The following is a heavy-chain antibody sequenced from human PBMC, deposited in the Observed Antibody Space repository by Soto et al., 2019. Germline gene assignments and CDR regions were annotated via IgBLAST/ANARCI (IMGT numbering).Heavy chain of an antibody. CDR1: GGSISSGGYY. D-gene: IGHD2-2*01. V-gene: IGHV4-31*03. CDR3: AARGGYCSSTSCYAVGAFDI. J-gene: IGHJ3*02. Sequence: QVQLQESGPGLVKPSQTLSLTCTVSGGSISSGGYYWSWIRQHPGKGLEWIGYIYYSGSTYYNPSLKSRVTISVDTSNNQFSLKLSSVTAADTAVYYCAARGGYCSSTSCYAVGAFDIWGQGTMVTVSS. CDR2: IYYSGST.